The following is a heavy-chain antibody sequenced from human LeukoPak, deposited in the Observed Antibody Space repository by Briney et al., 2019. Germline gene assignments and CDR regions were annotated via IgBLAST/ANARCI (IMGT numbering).Heavy chain of an antibody. Sequence: GGSLRLSCAASRFTLSNAWMSWVRQAPGKGLEWVGRIKSKTDGGTTDYAAPVKGRFTFSRDDSKNTLYLQMNSLKTEDTAVYYCTVRTYYYGSGSYNRFDFWGQGTLVTVSS. V-gene: IGHV3-15*01. CDR1: RFTLSNAW. CDR3: TVRTYYYGSGSYNRFDF. CDR2: IKSKTDGGTT. J-gene: IGHJ4*02. D-gene: IGHD3-10*01.